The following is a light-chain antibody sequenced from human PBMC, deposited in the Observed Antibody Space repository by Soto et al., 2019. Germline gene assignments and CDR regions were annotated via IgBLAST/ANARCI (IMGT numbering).Light chain of an antibody. V-gene: IGKV3-20*01. CDR3: QQYGSH. CDR1: QSVSSSY. Sequence: EIVLTQSPGTLSLSPGERATLSCRASQSVSSSYLAWYQHKPGQTPRLLIYGASSRATVIPDRFSGSVSGTDFTLTISRLEPEDFAVDYCQQYGSHFGPGTKVDIK. J-gene: IGKJ3*01. CDR2: GAS.